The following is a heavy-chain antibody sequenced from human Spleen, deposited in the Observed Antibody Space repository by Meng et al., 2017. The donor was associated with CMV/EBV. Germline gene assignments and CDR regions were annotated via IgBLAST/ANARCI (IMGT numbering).Heavy chain of an antibody. Sequence: GSLRLSCAASGFTFGGYCMNWVRQAPGKGLEWVSSISSTSTYIYYADSVKGRFTISRDNAKNSLYLEMDSLRAEDTAVYYCVRDLPPYYDFWSGYLDLWGQGTLVTVSS. J-gene: IGHJ5*02. CDR2: ISSTSTYI. CDR1: GFTFGGYC. D-gene: IGHD3-3*01. CDR3: VRDLPPYYDFWSGYLDL. V-gene: IGHV3-21*01.